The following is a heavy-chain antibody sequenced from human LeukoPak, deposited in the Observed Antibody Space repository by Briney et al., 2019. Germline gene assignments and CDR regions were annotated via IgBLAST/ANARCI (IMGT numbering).Heavy chain of an antibody. Sequence: SETLSLTCAVYGGSFSTYYWSWIRQPPGKGLEWIGEINHSGSTTYNPSLKSRVTISVDTSKHQFSLKLSSVTAADTAIYYCVRGRMTAADNWFDPWGQGTLVTVSS. D-gene: IGHD6-13*01. CDR2: INHSGST. J-gene: IGHJ5*02. CDR3: VRGRMTAADNWFDP. CDR1: GGSFSTYY. V-gene: IGHV4-34*01.